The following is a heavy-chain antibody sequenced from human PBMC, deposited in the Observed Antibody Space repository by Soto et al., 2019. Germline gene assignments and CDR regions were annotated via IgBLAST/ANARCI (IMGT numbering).Heavy chain of an antibody. CDR1: GFTFSNYA. Sequence: EVQLLESGGGLVQPGGSLRLSCATSGFTFSNYAMTWVRQAPGKGPEWVSVISSTGATTYYADSVKGRFTISRDNSKNTRYLQMNSLRVEDTAVYYCAKDVKTSVVRAYDYWGQGTLVTVSS. V-gene: IGHV3-23*01. CDR3: AKDVKTSVVRAYDY. CDR2: ISSTGATT. J-gene: IGHJ4*02. D-gene: IGHD4-17*01.